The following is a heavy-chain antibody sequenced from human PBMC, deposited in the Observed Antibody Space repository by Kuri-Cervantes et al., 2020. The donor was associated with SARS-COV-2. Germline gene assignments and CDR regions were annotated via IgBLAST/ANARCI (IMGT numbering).Heavy chain of an antibody. CDR1: GFTFSSYG. Sequence: LSLTCAASGFTFSSYGMHWVRQAPGKGLEWVAFIRYGGSNKYYADSVKGRFTISRDNSKNTLYLQMNSLRAEDTAVYYCAKKGDYSNYAERPHYYYYYMDVWGKGTTVTVSS. D-gene: IGHD4-11*01. V-gene: IGHV3-30*02. J-gene: IGHJ6*03. CDR3: AKKGDYSNYAERPHYYYYYMDV. CDR2: IRYGGSNK.